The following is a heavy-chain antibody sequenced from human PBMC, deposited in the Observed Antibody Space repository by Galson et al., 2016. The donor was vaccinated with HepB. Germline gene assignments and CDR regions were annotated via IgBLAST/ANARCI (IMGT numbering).Heavy chain of an antibody. V-gene: IGHV1-69*13. D-gene: IGHD6-13*01. CDR3: ARWWEQQQAHAFRYYGMDV. J-gene: IGHJ6*02. CDR1: GGTFNNYA. Sequence: SVKVSCKASGGTFNNYAISWVRQAPGQGLEWMGGIIPRFGTTNHAQKFQGRVTITADESTSTAYMELSSLRSEDTAVYYCARWWEQQQAHAFRYYGMDVWGQGTTVTVSS. CDR2: IIPRFGTT.